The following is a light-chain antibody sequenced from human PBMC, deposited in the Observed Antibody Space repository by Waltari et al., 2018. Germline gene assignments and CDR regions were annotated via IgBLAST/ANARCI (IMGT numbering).Light chain of an antibody. J-gene: IGKJ2*01. V-gene: IGKV4-1*01. CDR2: WAS. Sequence: SILYSANKNNYLAWYQQKPGQPPNLLIYWASTRESGVPDRFSGSGSGTDFTLTISSLQTEDVAVYYCQQYYTAPYTFGQGTKLEIK. CDR1: SILYSANKNNY. CDR3: QQYYTAPYT.